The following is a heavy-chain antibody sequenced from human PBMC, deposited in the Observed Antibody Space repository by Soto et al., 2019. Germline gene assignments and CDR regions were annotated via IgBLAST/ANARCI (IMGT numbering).Heavy chain of an antibody. V-gene: IGHV6-1*01. Sequence: QVQLQQSGPGLVKPSQTLSLTCAISGDSVSTNSATLDWIRQSPSRGLEWLGRTYYSTKWYNDYAVSETVRITITPDTSNNQLSLQLNSVTPDDTAVYYCARLIGNSWLDSWGQGTLVTVSS. CDR2: TYYSTKWYN. CDR3: ARLIGNSWLDS. CDR1: GDSVSTNSAT. J-gene: IGHJ5*01. D-gene: IGHD2-8*01.